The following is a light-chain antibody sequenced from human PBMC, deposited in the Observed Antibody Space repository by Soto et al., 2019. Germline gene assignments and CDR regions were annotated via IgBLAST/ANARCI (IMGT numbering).Light chain of an antibody. Sequence: QSVLTQPPSVSGAPGQRVTISCTGSSSNIGAGYDVHWYQQLPGTAPKLLIYGNSNRPSGVPDRFSGSKSGTSASLAITGLQAEDEADYYCQSYDSSLSRYVVFGGVPEHTVL. CDR3: QSYDSSLSRYVV. V-gene: IGLV1-40*01. CDR2: GNS. CDR1: SSNIGAGYD. J-gene: IGLJ2*01.